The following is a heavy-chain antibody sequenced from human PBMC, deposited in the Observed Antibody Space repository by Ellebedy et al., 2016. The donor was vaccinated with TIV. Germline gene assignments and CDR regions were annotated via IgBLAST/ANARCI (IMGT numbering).Heavy chain of an antibody. CDR2: ISGSGGST. Sequence: GESLKISCAASGFTFSSYAMSWVRQAPGKGLEWVSAISGSGGSTYYADSVRGRFTVSRDNAKNSLYLQMNSLRAEDTAVYYCARDPGYYYYGMDVWGQGTTVTVSS. J-gene: IGHJ6*02. CDR3: ARDPGYYYYGMDV. CDR1: GFTFSSYA. V-gene: IGHV3-23*01.